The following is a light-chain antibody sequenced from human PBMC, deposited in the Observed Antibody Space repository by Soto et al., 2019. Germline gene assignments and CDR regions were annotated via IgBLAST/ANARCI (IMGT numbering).Light chain of an antibody. CDR3: QQYKNWPPIT. V-gene: IGKV3-15*01. J-gene: IGKJ5*01. Sequence: EIVLTQSPATLSASPGEGATLSCRASQSLSSNLAWYQQKPGQAPRLLIYGASTRATGVLARFSSSGCGTKYTLTIISLQSEDFAVFYCQQYKNWPPITFGQGTRLEIK. CDR2: GAS. CDR1: QSLSSN.